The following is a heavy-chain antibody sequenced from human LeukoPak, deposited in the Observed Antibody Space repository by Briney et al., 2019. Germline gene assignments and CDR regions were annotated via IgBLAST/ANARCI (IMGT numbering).Heavy chain of an antibody. V-gene: IGHV4-4*07. Sequence: SETLSLTCSVSGDSITSYYWSWIRQPAGKGLEWIGRIYSSGTTNYNPSLRSRVTMSIDTSKHYFSLKLTSVTAADTAVYYCARGVGRFLEWLGYFDYWGQGTLVTVSS. CDR3: ARGVGRFLEWLGYFDY. CDR1: GDSITSYY. CDR2: IYSSGTT. J-gene: IGHJ4*02. D-gene: IGHD3-3*01.